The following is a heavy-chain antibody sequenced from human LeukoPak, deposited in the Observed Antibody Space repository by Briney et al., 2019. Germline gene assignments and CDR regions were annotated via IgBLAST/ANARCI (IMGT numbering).Heavy chain of an antibody. V-gene: IGHV1-69*05. CDR2: IIPIFGTA. Sequence: ASVKVSCKASGGTFSSYAISWVRQAPGQGLEWMGRIIPIFGTANYAQKFQGRVTITTDESTSTAYMELSSLRSEDTAVYYCATGEDRFGVVISFDYWGQGTLVTASS. D-gene: IGHD3-3*01. J-gene: IGHJ4*02. CDR3: ATGEDRFGVVISFDY. CDR1: GGTFSSYA.